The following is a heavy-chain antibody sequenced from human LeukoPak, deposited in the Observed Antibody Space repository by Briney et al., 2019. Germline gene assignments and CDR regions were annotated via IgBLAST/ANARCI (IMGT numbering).Heavy chain of an antibody. CDR1: GFTFSSHG. Sequence: TGGSLRLSCAASGFTFSSHGMNWVRQAPGKGLEWVSGISGSGGRTYYADSVKGRFTISRDNSNHMLYLQMNSLIAEDTAVYYCAELGITMIGGVWGKGTTVTISS. D-gene: IGHD3-10*02. V-gene: IGHV3-23*01. CDR2: ISGSGGRT. CDR3: AELGITMIGGV. J-gene: IGHJ6*04.